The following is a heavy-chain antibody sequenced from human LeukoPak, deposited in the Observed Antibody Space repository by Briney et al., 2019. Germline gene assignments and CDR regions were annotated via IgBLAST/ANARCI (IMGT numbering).Heavy chain of an antibody. V-gene: IGHV4-61*02. CDR2: IDNSGTT. CDR3: AREVLDTAFNWFAP. J-gene: IGHJ5*02. Sequence: PSQTLSLTCTVSGGSVSSGFYYWSWIRQPAGKGLEWIGRIDNSGTTNYNPSLTSRVTISLDTSKNQFSLKLSSVTAADTAVYYCAREVLDTAFNWFAPWGQGTLVTVSS. D-gene: IGHD5-18*01. CDR1: GGSVSSGFYY.